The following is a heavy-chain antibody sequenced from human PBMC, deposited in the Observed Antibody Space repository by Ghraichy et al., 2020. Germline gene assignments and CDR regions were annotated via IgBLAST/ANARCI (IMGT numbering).Heavy chain of an antibody. Sequence: SETLSLTCTVSGGSVSSGSYYWSWIRQPPGKGLEWIGYIYYSGSTNYNPSLKSRVTISVDTSKNQFSLKLSSVTAADTAVYYCARGAYDSSGFYYYYYGMDVWGQGTTVTVSS. J-gene: IGHJ6*02. CDR3: ARGAYDSSGFYYYYYGMDV. D-gene: IGHD3-22*01. CDR1: GGSVSSGSYY. CDR2: IYYSGST. V-gene: IGHV4-61*01.